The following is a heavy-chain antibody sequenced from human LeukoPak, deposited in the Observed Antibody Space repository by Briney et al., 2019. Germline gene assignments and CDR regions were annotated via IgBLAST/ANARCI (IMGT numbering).Heavy chain of an antibody. CDR1: GFTFSSYA. V-gene: IGHV3-23*01. Sequence: PGRSLRLSCAASGFTFSSYAMSWVRQAPGKGLEWVSTISRSGGSTYYADSVKGRFTISRDNSKNTLYLQMNSLRAEDTAVYYCAKAPNGDSETFDYWGQGTLVTVSS. J-gene: IGHJ4*02. CDR3: AKAPNGDSETFDY. CDR2: ISRSGGST. D-gene: IGHD4-17*01.